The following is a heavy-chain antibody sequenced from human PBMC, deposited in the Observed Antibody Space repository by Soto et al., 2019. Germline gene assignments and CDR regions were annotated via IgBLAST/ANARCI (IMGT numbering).Heavy chain of an antibody. D-gene: IGHD5-18*01. V-gene: IGHV1-18*04. CDR2: ISAYNGNT. CDR1: GYTFTSYG. Sequence: QVQLVQSGAEVKKPAASVKVSCKASGYTFTSYGISWVRQAPGQGLEWMGWISAYNGNTNYAQKLQGRVTMTTDTSTSTAYMELRSLRSDDTAVYYCARDRITAMVNYYYYYGMDVWGQGTTVTVSS. CDR3: ARDRITAMVNYYYYYGMDV. J-gene: IGHJ6*02.